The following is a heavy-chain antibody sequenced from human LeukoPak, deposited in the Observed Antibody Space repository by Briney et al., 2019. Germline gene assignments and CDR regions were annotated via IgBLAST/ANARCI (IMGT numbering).Heavy chain of an antibody. D-gene: IGHD3-10*01. CDR1: GGSFSGYY. Sequence: PSETLSLTCAVYGGSFSGYYWSWIRQPPGEGLEWIGEINHSGSTNYNPSLKSRVTISVDTSKNQFSLKLSSVTAADTAVYYCARPRGLLSMRWFDPWGQGTLVTVSS. CDR2: INHSGST. J-gene: IGHJ5*02. CDR3: ARPRGLLSMRWFDP. V-gene: IGHV4-34*01.